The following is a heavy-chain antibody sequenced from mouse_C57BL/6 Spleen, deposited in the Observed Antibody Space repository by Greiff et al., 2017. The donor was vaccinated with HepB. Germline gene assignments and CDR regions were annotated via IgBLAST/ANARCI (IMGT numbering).Heavy chain of an antibody. CDR3: ATIYYDYGRYFDV. CDR2: IDPSDSYT. Sequence: QVQLKQPGAELVMPGASVKLSCKASGYTFTSYWMHWVKQRPGQGLEWIGEIDPSDSYTNYNQKFKGKSTLTVDKSSSTAYMQLSSLTSEDSAVYYCATIYYDYGRYFDVWGTGTTVTVSS. CDR1: GYTFTSYW. V-gene: IGHV1-69*01. J-gene: IGHJ1*03. D-gene: IGHD2-4*01.